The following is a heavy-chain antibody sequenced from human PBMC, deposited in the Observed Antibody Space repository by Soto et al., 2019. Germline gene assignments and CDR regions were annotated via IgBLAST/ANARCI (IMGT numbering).Heavy chain of an antibody. J-gene: IGHJ4*02. V-gene: IGHV3-23*01. Sequence: GGSLRLSCAASGFTFSSYAMSWVRQAPGKGLEWVSAISGSGGSTYYADSVKGRFTISRDNSKNTLYLQMNSLRAEDTAVYYCAKDKSRAVAGNLDYWGQGTLVTVSS. D-gene: IGHD6-19*01. CDR3: AKDKSRAVAGNLDY. CDR1: GFTFSSYA. CDR2: ISGSGGST.